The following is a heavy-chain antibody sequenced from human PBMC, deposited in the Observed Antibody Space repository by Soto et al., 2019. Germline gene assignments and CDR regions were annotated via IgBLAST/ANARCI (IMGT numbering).Heavy chain of an antibody. V-gene: IGHV3-23*01. J-gene: IGHJ4*02. Sequence: EVQLLESGGGLVQPGGSLGLSCAASGVTFSSYAMSWVRQAPGKGLEWVSTISGRGLTTYLADSVKGRFTISRDNSKSTLHLQMNSLRAEDTALYYCAKEGATSLYYFDYWGQGTLVSVSS. CDR3: AKEGATSLYYFDY. CDR1: GVTFSSYA. CDR2: ISGRGLTT. D-gene: IGHD1-26*01.